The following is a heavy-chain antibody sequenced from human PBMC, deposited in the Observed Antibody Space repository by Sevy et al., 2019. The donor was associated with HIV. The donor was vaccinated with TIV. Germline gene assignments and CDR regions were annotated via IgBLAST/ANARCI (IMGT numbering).Heavy chain of an antibody. J-gene: IGHJ3*02. Sequence: GESLKISCKGSGDSFTSYWSGWVRQMPGKGLEWMGIIYPGDSDTRYSPSFQGQVTISADKSISTAYLQWSSLKASDTAMYYCARIAVIGGGWYYASSATAGGAFAIWGQGTMVTVSS. V-gene: IGHV5-51*01. CDR1: GDSFTSYW. CDR3: ARIAVIGGGWYYASSATAGGAFAI. CDR2: IYPGDSDT. D-gene: IGHD3-22*01.